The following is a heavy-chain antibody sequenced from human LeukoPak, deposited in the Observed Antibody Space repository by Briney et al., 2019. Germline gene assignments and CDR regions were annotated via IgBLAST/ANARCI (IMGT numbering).Heavy chain of an antibody. CDR2: ITGSGDSI. Sequence: GGSLRLSCTASGFTFSNYAMHWVRQSPGKGLEWVSTITGSGDSISYADSVKGRFTISRDNSKNTLYLQMNSLRAEDTAVYYCARGHSSSWYYYYYYMDVWGKGTTVTVSS. CDR1: GFTFSNYA. V-gene: IGHV3-23*01. CDR3: ARGHSSSWYYYYYYMDV. J-gene: IGHJ6*03. D-gene: IGHD6-13*01.